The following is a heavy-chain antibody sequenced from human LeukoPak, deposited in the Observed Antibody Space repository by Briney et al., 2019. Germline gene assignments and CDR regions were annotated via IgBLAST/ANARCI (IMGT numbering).Heavy chain of an antibody. V-gene: IGHV3-48*03. D-gene: IGHD1-14*01. CDR1: GFTFSSYE. CDR3: ARDGITELEPLPFDY. J-gene: IGHJ4*02. CDR2: ISSSGSTI. Sequence: GGSLRLSCAASGFTFSSYEMNWVRQAPGKGLEWVSYISSSGSTIYYADSVKGRFTISRDNAKNSLYLQMNSLRAEDTAVYYCARDGITELEPLPFDYWGQGTLVTVSS.